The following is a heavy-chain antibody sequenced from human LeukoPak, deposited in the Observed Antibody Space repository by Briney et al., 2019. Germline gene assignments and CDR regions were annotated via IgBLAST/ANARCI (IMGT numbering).Heavy chain of an antibody. V-gene: IGHV3-30*02. CDR3: AKDNAYYYADY. J-gene: IGHJ4*02. Sequence: GGSLRLSCAASGFTFNNYAMNWVRQAPGKGLEWVTFIGYDGRNKYYADSVKGRFTISRDNSKNTLYLQMNSLRAEDTAVYYCAKDNAYYYADYWGQGTLVTVSS. CDR2: IGYDGRNK. D-gene: IGHD3-10*01. CDR1: GFTFNNYA.